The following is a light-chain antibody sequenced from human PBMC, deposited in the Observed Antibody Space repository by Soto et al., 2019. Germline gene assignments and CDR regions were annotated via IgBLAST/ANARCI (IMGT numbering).Light chain of an antibody. J-gene: IGLJ2*01. CDR3: LSYDSRLSGSV. CDR1: SSDVGGYNY. V-gene: IGLV2-14*01. Sequence: QSVLTQPASVSGSPGQSITISCTGTSSDVGGYNYVSWYQQHPGKAPKLMIYEVSNRPSGVSNRFSGSKSGNTASLTISGLQAEDEADYYCLSYDSRLSGSVFGGGTKLTVL. CDR2: EVS.